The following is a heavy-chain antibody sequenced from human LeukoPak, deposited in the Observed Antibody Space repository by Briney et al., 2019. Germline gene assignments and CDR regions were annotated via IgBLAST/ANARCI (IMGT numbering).Heavy chain of an antibody. J-gene: IGHJ4*02. CDR2: TYTSGST. CDR1: GGSISSYY. Sequence: SETLSLTCTVSGGSISSYYWSWVRQPAGKGLEWIGRTYTSGSTNYNPSLKSRVTISVDTSKNQFSLKLSSVTAADTAVYYCARREGCSSTSCYSFLYWGQGTLVTVSS. CDR3: ARREGCSSTSCYSFLY. V-gene: IGHV4-4*07. D-gene: IGHD2-2*01.